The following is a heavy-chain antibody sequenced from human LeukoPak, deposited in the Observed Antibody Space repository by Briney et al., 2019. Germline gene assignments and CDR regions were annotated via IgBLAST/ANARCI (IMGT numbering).Heavy chain of an antibody. V-gene: IGHV3-23*01. CDR3: AKPGSSSSWYDY. CDR2: ISGSGGST. Sequence: GGSLRLSCAASGFTFSSYAMSWVRQAPGKGLEWVSAISGSGGSTYYADSVKGRFTISRDNSKNTLYLQMNSLRAEDTAVYHCAKPGSSSSWYDYWGQGTLVTVSS. CDR1: GFTFSSYA. D-gene: IGHD6-13*01. J-gene: IGHJ4*02.